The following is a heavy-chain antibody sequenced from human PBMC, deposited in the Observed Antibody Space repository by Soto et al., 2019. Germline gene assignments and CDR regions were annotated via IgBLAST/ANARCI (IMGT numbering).Heavy chain of an antibody. J-gene: IGHJ5*02. D-gene: IGHD1-7*01. CDR2: IRTKPISYAT. V-gene: IGHV3-73*01. Sequence: GGSLRLSCAASGFTFSSFAMSWVRQAPGKGLEWLGRIRTKPISYATSYAASVKGRFTISRDDSKNTAYLQMNSLKTEDTAVYYCAKDGPRPWNYVYSLDLWGQGTPVTVSS. CDR1: GFTFSSFA. CDR3: AKDGPRPWNYVYSLDL.